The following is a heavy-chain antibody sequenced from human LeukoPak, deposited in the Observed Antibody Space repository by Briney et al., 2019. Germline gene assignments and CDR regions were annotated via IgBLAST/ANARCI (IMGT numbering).Heavy chain of an antibody. J-gene: IGHJ6*03. Sequence: SETLSLTCTVSGGSISSSSYYWGWIRQPPGKGLEWIGSIYYSGSTYYNPSLKSRVTISVDTSKNQFTLKLSSVTAADTAVYYCAEIPSPITIFGVAPPMDVWGKGTTVTVSS. D-gene: IGHD3-3*01. V-gene: IGHV4-39*01. CDR2: IYYSGST. CDR1: GGSISSSSYY. CDR3: AEIPSPITIFGVAPPMDV.